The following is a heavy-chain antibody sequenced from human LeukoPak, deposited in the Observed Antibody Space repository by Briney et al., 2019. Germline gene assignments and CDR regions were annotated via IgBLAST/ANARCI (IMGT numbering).Heavy chain of an antibody. Sequence: GASVTVSYKASGYTFSKYGISWVRQAAGQGLEWMGWISGYNGNTNHAQSLQGRVTMTTDSSTSTAYMELRSLRSDDTAVYYCARDLGSSWRVFGYWGQGALVTVSS. CDR1: GYTFSKYG. J-gene: IGHJ4*02. D-gene: IGHD1-26*01. V-gene: IGHV1-18*01. CDR3: ARDLGSSWRVFGY. CDR2: ISGYNGNT.